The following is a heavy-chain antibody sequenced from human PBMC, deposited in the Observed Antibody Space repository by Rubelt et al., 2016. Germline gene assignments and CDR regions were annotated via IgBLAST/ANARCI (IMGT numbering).Heavy chain of an antibody. Sequence: YSGSTKYSPSLKSRVTISVDTSKNQFSLKLSSVTAADTAVYYCARGRVITIHLTSPEDAFDIWGQGTMVTVSS. CDR2: YSGST. V-gene: IGHV4-59*08. D-gene: IGHD3-3*01. J-gene: IGHJ3*02. CDR3: ARGRVITIHLTSPEDAFDI.